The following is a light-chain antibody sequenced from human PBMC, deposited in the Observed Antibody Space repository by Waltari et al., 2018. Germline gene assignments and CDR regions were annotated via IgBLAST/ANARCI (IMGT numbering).Light chain of an antibody. CDR2: SDT. CDR3: AVWDDSLSGPV. J-gene: IGLJ2*01. CDR1: SSNTGRYY. V-gene: IGLV1-47*02. Sequence: QSVVTQPPSASGTPGQRVTISCSGSSSNTGRYYVHWYQHLPGTAPNLLISSDTQRPSGVPDRFSGSKSGTSASLAISGLWSEDEADYYCAVWDDSLSGPVFGGGTKLTVL.